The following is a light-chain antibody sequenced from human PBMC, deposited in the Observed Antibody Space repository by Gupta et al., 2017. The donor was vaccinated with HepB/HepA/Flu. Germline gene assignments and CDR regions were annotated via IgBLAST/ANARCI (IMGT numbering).Light chain of an antibody. V-gene: IGKV1-12*01. CDR2: AAS. CDR3: QQADSFPYT. Sequence: DILMTQSPSSLSASVGDRVIFTCRASQGISTWLAWYQQKPGKAPKLLIDAASTLQNGVPSRFSGTGSGTDCALTITSLQPEDVATYYCQQADSFPYTCGQGTKLEIK. CDR1: QGISTW. J-gene: IGKJ2*01.